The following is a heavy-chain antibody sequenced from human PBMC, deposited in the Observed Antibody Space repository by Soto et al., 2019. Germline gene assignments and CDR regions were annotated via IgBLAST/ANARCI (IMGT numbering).Heavy chain of an antibody. J-gene: IGHJ4*02. CDR3: ARGQEGVVATH. CDR1: GGSLSGYY. V-gene: IGHV4-34*01. CDR2: VKDGGHT. D-gene: IGHD5-12*01. Sequence: QVQLQQWGAGLLKPSETLSLNCAVTGGSLSGYYWSWIRQPPGKGLEWIGEVKDGGHTNYSPSLRGRVTSSSXTSNNQFSLRLNSVTAADTGVYYCARGQEGVVATHWDQGSLVTVSS.